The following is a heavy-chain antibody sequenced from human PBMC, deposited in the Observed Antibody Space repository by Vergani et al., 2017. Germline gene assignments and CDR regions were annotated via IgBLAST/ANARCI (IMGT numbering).Heavy chain of an antibody. CDR1: GFTFSSYG. Sequence: QVQMVESGGGVVQPGRSLRLSCAASGFTFSSYGMHWVRQAPGKGLEWVAVISYDGSNKYYVDSVKGRFNTSRDNSKNTLYLHMNSLRAEDTAVYYCAKGTVYGDYFDYWGQGTLVTVSS. V-gene: IGHV3-30*18. J-gene: IGHJ4*02. CDR2: ISYDGSNK. CDR3: AKGTVYGDYFDY. D-gene: IGHD4-17*01.